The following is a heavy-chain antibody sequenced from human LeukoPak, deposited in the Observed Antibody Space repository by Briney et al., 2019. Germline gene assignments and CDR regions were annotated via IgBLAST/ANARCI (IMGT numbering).Heavy chain of an antibody. V-gene: IGHV1-8*03. CDR2: INPNSGNT. CDR1: GYTFTSYD. D-gene: IGHD2-2*01. CDR3: ARVTVVVPPTQIWFDP. Sequence: ASVKLSCKASGYTFTSYDINWVRQPTAQGHEWMGWINPNSGNTGYAQTFQGRVTITRNASISTAYMELSSLRSEDTAVYYCARVTVVVPPTQIWFDPWGQGTLVTVSS. J-gene: IGHJ5*02.